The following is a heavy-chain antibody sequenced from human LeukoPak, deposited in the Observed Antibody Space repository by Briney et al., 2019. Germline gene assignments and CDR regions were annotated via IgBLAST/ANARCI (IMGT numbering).Heavy chain of an antibody. J-gene: IGHJ5*02. V-gene: IGHV3-11*04. D-gene: IGHD6-13*01. Sequence: GGSLRLSCAASGFTFSDSYMSWIRHAPGKGLEWVSYISSSGGTMDYADSVKGRFTISRDNAKNSLYLRMNSLRAEDTAVYYCARDRSYSSSWNWFDPWGQGTLVTVSS. CDR1: GFTFSDSY. CDR2: ISSSGGTM. CDR3: ARDRSYSSSWNWFDP.